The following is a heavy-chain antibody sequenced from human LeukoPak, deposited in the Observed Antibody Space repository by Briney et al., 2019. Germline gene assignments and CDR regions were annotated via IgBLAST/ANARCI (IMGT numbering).Heavy chain of an antibody. J-gene: IGHJ6*03. CDR1: GFTFSNYW. CDR2: IRQDGGVK. Sequence: PGGSLRLSCTASGFTFSNYWMSWVRQAPEKGLEWVANIRQDGGVKYYVDSVKGRFTISRDNARNSLYLQMNSLRAEDTAVYYCASYPGGYCSGGSCYSGYYYYYMDVWGKGTMVTISS. V-gene: IGHV3-7*01. D-gene: IGHD2-15*01. CDR3: ASYPGGYCSGGSCYSGYYYYYMDV.